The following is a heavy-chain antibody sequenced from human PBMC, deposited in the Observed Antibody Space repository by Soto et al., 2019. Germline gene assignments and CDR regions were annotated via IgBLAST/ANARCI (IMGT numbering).Heavy chain of an antibody. CDR1: GYTFTSYA. CDR2: INAGNGNT. CDR3: ARGGDIVVVVAAPNWFDP. V-gene: IGHV1-3*01. D-gene: IGHD2-15*01. Sequence: QVQLVQSGAEVKKPGASVKVSCKASGYTFTSYAMHWVRQAPGQRLEWMGWINAGNGNTKYSQKFQGRVTITRDTSASTAYMELSSLRSEDTAVYYCARGGDIVVVVAAPNWFDPWGQGTLVTVSS. J-gene: IGHJ5*02.